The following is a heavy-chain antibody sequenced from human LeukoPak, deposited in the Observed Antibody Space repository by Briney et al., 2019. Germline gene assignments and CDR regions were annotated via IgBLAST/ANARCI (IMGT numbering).Heavy chain of an antibody. CDR1: GYTFTNNF. CDR3: ARDNDSRDPPHFDY. V-gene: IGHV1-46*01. CDR2: INPSGDNT. D-gene: IGHD3-16*01. J-gene: IGHJ4*02. Sequence: ASVKVSCKASGYTFTNNFMHWVRQAPGQGLEWMGIINPSGDNTWYAQKFQGRVTITADKSTSTAYMELSSLRSEDTAVYYCARDNDSRDPPHFDYWGQGTLVTVSA.